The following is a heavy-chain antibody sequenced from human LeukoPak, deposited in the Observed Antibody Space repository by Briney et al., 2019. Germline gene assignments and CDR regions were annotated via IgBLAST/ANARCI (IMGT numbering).Heavy chain of an antibody. CDR3: ARGSYDFWSGSSYFDY. CDR2: ISYDGSNK. D-gene: IGHD3-3*01. J-gene: IGHJ4*02. Sequence: PGRSLRLSCAASGFTFSSYAMHWVRQAPGKGLEWVAVISYDGSNKYCADSVKGRFTISRDNSKNTLYLQMNSLRAEDTAVYYCARGSYDFWSGSSYFDYWGQGTLVTVSS. CDR1: GFTFSSYA. V-gene: IGHV3-30-3*01.